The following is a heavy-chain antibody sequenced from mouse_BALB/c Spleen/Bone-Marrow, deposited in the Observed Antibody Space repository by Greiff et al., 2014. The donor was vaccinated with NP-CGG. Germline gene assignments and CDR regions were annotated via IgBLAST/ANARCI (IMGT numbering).Heavy chain of an antibody. CDR2: ISTYSGNT. D-gene: IGHD3-2*01. CDR3: ARDISGYVRAMDY. Sequence: VQLQESGPELVSPGVSVKISCKASGYTFTDYAIHWVKQSHSKRLEWIGIISTYSGNTNYNQKFKGKATMTVDKSSSTAYMELARLTSDDSAIYYCARDISGYVRAMDYWGQGTSVTVSS. J-gene: IGHJ4*01. V-gene: IGHV1-67*01. CDR1: GYTFTDYA.